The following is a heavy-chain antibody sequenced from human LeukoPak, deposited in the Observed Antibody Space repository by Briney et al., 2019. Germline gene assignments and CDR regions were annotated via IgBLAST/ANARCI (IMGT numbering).Heavy chain of an antibody. V-gene: IGHV4-59*01. J-gene: IGHJ4*02. Sequence: SETLSLTCTVSGGSISSYYWSWIRQLPGKGLEWIGYIYYSGSTNYNPSLKSRVTISVDTSKNQFSLKLSSVTAADTAVYYCASTYSSSWPRPYYFDYWGQGTLVTVSS. CDR1: GGSISSYY. CDR2: IYYSGST. CDR3: ASTYSSSWPRPYYFDY. D-gene: IGHD6-13*01.